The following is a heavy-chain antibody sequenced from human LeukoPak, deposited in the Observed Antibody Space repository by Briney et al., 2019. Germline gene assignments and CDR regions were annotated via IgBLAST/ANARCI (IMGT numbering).Heavy chain of an antibody. J-gene: IGHJ4*02. CDR2: IYHSGST. Sequence: SQTLSLTCAVSGGSISSGGYSWSWIRQPPGKGLEWIGYIYHSGSTYYNPSLKSRVTISVDTSKNQFSLKLSSVTAADTAVYYCARHRGGYDGYYFDYWGQGTLVTVSS. V-gene: IGHV4-30-2*01. CDR3: ARHRGGYDGYYFDY. D-gene: IGHD5-12*01. CDR1: GGSISSGGYS.